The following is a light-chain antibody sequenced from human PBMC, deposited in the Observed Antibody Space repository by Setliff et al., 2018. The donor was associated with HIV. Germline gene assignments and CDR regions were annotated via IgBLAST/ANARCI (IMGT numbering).Light chain of an antibody. CDR2: DDN. Sequence: SYELTQPPSVSVAPGKTARITCGGNNIGSKSVHWYQQKPGQAPELVVYDDNDRPSGIPERFSGSNSGNTATLTISRVEAGDEADYYCQVWDSSSDHHVFGTGTKVTVL. J-gene: IGLJ1*01. V-gene: IGLV3-21*03. CDR3: QVWDSSSDHHV. CDR1: NIGSKS.